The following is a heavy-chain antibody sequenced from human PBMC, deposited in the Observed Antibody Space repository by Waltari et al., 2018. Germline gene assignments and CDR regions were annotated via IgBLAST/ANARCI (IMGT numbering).Heavy chain of an antibody. D-gene: IGHD3-10*01. CDR1: VYTLTALY. CDR2: FDPEDGET. Sequence: QVQPVQYGAEVKKPGASVKVYCKASVYTLTALYTHCVRQPPGKGLEWMGGFDPEDGETIYAQKFQGRVTMTEDTSTDTAYMELSSLRSEDTAVYYCATDHYYGSGSYDYYMDVWGKGTTVTVSS. J-gene: IGHJ6*03. CDR3: ATDHYYGSGSYDYYMDV. V-gene: IGHV1-24*01.